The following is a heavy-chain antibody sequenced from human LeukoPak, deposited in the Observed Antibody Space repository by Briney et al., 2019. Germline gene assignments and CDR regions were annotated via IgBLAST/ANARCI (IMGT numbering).Heavy chain of an antibody. CDR1: GGSFSGYS. J-gene: IGHJ6*03. CDR3: AREWLSYSYYMDV. Sequence: SETLSRTCAVSGGSFSGYSWSWIRQPPGKGLEWIGDINHSGSTNYKPSLKSRVTISVDTSKNQFSLKLSSVTVADTAVYYCAREWLSYSYYMDVWGKGTTVTVSS. D-gene: IGHD5-24*01. CDR2: INHSGST. V-gene: IGHV4-34*01.